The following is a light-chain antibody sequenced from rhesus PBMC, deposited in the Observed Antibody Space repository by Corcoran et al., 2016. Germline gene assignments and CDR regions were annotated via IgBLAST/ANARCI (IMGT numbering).Light chain of an antibody. CDR3: QQHNSYPLT. Sequence: DIQMTQSPSSLSASVGDTVTITCQASQGISKYLAWYQKKPGKAPKLLIYDASTLQSGVPSRLSGSGSGTEFTLTISSLQPEDFATYYCQQHNSYPLTFGGGTKVELK. CDR2: DAS. CDR1: QGISKY. V-gene: IGKV1-25*01. J-gene: IGKJ4*01.